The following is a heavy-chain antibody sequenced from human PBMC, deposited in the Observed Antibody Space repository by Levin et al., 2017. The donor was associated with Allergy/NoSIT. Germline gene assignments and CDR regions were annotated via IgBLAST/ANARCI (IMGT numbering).Heavy chain of an antibody. CDR2: ISAYNGNT. CDR1: GYTFTSYG. Sequence: ASVKVSCKASGYTFTSYGISWVRQAPGQGLEWMGWISAYNGNTNYAQKLQGRVTMTTDTSTSTAYMELRSLRSDDTAVYYCASGSVFCSGGSCYYDAFDIWGQGTMVTVSS. D-gene: IGHD2-15*01. J-gene: IGHJ3*02. V-gene: IGHV1-18*01. CDR3: ASGSVFCSGGSCYYDAFDI.